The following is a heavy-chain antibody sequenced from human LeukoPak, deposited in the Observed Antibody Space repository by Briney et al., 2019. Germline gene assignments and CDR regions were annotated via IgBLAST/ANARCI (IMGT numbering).Heavy chain of an antibody. CDR3: ARDLYYYDSSGYPGPYYYGMDA. D-gene: IGHD3-22*01. CDR1: GYTFTSYY. Sequence: ASVKVSCKASGYTFTSYYMHWVRQAPGQGLEWMGIINPSGGSTSYAQKFQGRVTMTRDTSTSTVYMELSSLRSEDTAVYYCARDLYYYDSSGYPGPYYYGMDAWGQGTTVTVSS. CDR2: INPSGGST. J-gene: IGHJ6*02. V-gene: IGHV1-46*01.